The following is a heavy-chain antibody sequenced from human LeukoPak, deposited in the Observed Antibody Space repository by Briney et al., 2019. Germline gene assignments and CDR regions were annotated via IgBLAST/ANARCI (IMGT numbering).Heavy chain of an antibody. CDR2: IFHSGCT. D-gene: IGHD6-13*01. CDR3: ARGTAYSSSWYTDYYYYYYMDL. CDR1: GDSLNTNTW. V-gene: IGHV4-4*02. J-gene: IGHJ6*03. Sequence: SGTLSLTCAVSGDSLNTNTWWSWVRQPPGKGLEWTGEIFHSGCTNYHPSLESRLTISMDKSKNSFSLRLTSVTAADTAVYYCARGTAYSSSWYTDYYYYYYMDLWGKGTTVTISS.